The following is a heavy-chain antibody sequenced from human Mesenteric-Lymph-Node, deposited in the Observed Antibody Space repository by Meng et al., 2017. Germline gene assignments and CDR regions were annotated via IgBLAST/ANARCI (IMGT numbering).Heavy chain of an antibody. D-gene: IGHD1-26*01. CDR3: ARELVVGEYYFDY. J-gene: IGHJ4*02. CDR1: GFTFSSYS. CDR2: ISSSSSYI. Sequence: GESLKISCAASGFTFSSYSMNWVRQAPGKGLEWVSSISSSSSYIYYADSVKGRFTISRDNSKNTLYLQMNSLSSEDTGIYYCARELVVGEYYFDYWGQGPLVTVSS. V-gene: IGHV3-21*01.